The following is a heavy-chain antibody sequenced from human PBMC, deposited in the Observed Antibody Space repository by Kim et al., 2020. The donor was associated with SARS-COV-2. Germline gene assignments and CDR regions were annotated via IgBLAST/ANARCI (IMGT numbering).Heavy chain of an antibody. D-gene: IGHD3-10*01. J-gene: IGHJ4*02. CDR1: GFTFSSYA. Sequence: GGSLRLSCAASGFTFSSYAMHWVRQAPGKGLEWVAVISYDGSNKYYADSVKGRFTISRDNSKNTLYLQMNSLRAEDTAVYYCARAHYLYGSGSYLFDYWGQGTLVTVSS. CDR3: ARAHYLYGSGSYLFDY. CDR2: ISYDGSNK. V-gene: IGHV3-30*04.